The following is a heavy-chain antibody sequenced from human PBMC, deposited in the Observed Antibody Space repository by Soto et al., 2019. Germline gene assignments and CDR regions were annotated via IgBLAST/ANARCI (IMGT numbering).Heavy chain of an antibody. J-gene: IGHJ4*02. CDR2: VYTSGST. V-gene: IGHV4-4*07. CDR3: ARDPNYYDSSGYPNGLFDY. D-gene: IGHD3-22*01. Sequence: SETLSLTCTVSGVSISSYSWSWIRQPAEKGLEWIGRVYTSGSTYSNPSLKSRVTMSVDTSKHQFSLNLSSVTAADTAVYYCARDPNYYDSSGYPNGLFDYWGQGALVTVSS. CDR1: GVSISSYS.